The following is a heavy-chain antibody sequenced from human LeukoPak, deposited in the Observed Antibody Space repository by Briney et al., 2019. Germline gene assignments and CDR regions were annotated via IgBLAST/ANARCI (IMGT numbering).Heavy chain of an antibody. V-gene: IGHV3-7*01. J-gene: IGHJ5*02. D-gene: IGHD2-2*01. Sequence: GGSLRLSCAASGFTFSSYGMSWVREAPGKGLEWVANIKQDGSEKYYVDSVKGRFTISRDNAKNSLYLQMNSLRAEDTAVYYCARDDCSSISCYHNWFDPWGQGTLVTVSS. CDR2: IKQDGSEK. CDR1: GFTFSSYG. CDR3: ARDDCSSISCYHNWFDP.